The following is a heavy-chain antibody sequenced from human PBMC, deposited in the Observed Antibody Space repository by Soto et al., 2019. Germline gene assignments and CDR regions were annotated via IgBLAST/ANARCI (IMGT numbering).Heavy chain of an antibody. V-gene: IGHV1-69*06. CDR3: ARVGGTGGYTYGLDY. J-gene: IGHJ4*02. CDR1: GCTFSSYA. D-gene: IGHD5-18*01. CDR2: IIPVFGTG. Sequence: SVKVSCKASGCTFSSYAISWVRQAPGQGLEWMGGIIPVFGTGIYAQKFQGRVTITADKSTNTAYMELSSLRSEDTAVYFCARVGGTGGYTYGLDYWGQGTLVTVSS.